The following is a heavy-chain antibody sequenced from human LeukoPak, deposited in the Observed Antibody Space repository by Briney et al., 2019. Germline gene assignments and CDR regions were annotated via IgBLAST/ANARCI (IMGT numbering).Heavy chain of an antibody. CDR3: ARVGQLVGGGYFDY. Sequence: GGSLRLSCAASGFTFSSFTMHWVRQIPGERPEWVSYISSSGSTIYYADSVKGRFTISRDNAKNSLYLQMNSLRAEDTAVYYCARVGQLVGGGYFDYWGQGTLVTVSS. V-gene: IGHV3-48*04. D-gene: IGHD6-6*01. CDR2: ISSSGSTI. CDR1: GFTFSSFT. J-gene: IGHJ4*02.